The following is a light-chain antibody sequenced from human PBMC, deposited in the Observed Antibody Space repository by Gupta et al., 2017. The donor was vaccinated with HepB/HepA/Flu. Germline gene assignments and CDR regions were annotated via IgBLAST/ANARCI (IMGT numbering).Light chain of an antibody. CDR3: QQLDGDYLT. CDR1: QGISAY. CDR2: AAS. J-gene: IGKJ4*02. V-gene: IGKV1-9*01. Sequence: QLTQSPSFLSASVGDRVTITCRASQGISAYLAWYQQQPEKAPELLIYAASTLQSGVPSRCSGRGVGTEGTPTISSRQPEDVATYYCQQLDGDYLTFGEGTKVEIK.